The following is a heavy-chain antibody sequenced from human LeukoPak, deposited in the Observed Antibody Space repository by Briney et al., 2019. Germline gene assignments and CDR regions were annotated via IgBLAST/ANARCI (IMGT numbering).Heavy chain of an antibody. CDR1: GYTFTSYG. Sequence: ASVKVSCKASGYTFTSYGISWVRQAPGQGLEWMGWISAYNGNTNYAQKLQGRVTMTTDTSTSTAYMELRSLRSDDTAVYYCARDFRPYCSSTSCYGLYAFDIWGQGTMVTVSS. CDR2: ISAYNGNT. J-gene: IGHJ3*02. D-gene: IGHD2-2*01. CDR3: ARDFRPYCSSTSCYGLYAFDI. V-gene: IGHV1-18*01.